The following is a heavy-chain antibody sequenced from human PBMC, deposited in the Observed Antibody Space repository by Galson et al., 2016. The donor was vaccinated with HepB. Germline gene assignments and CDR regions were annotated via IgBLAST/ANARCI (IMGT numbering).Heavy chain of an antibody. V-gene: IGHV3-74*01. CDR1: GFSFSDYW. CDR2: IRHDESIR. D-gene: IGHD6-19*01. CDR3: ATSDWLDR. J-gene: IGHJ5*01. Sequence: SLRLSCAASGFSFSDYWMHWVRQAPGKGLEWVSRIRHDESIRGYADSVKGRFTISRDNAKNTLYLQMSSLRAEDTAVYFGATSDWLDRWGQGTLVTFSS.